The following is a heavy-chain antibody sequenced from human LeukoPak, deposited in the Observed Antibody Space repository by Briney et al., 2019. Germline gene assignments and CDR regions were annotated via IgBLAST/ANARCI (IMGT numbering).Heavy chain of an antibody. CDR3: AKDQVPCCSGECYGAIDA. J-gene: IGHJ3*01. Sequence: GGSLRLSCEASGFTFSSHSMNWVRQAPGKRLEWVSYIGSSGSPTHYADSMKGRFTISRDNAKNSLYLQMNSLTVEDTAVYYCAKDQVPCCSGECYGAIDAWGQGTLVTVSS. D-gene: IGHD2-21*01. CDR2: IGSSGSPT. V-gene: IGHV3-48*01. CDR1: GFTFSSHS.